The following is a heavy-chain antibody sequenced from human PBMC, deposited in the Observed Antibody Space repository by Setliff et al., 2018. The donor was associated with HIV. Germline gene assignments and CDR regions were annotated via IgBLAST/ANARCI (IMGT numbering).Heavy chain of an antibody. CDR1: GYSISSGYY. D-gene: IGHD6-19*01. J-gene: IGHJ4*02. Sequence: SETLSLTCAVSGYSISSGYYWGWIRQPPGKGLEWIGYIYYTGSTNYNPSLRGRVTISVDTSNKQFSLKLSSVTAADTAVYFCARETRSGWYDLAYWGQGTLVTVSS. CDR2: IYYTGST. CDR3: ARETRSGWYDLAY. V-gene: IGHV4-38-2*02.